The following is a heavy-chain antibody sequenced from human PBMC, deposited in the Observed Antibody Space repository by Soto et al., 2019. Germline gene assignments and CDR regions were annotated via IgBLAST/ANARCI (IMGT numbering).Heavy chain of an antibody. D-gene: IGHD5-12*01. CDR1: GFTFSNAW. J-gene: IGHJ4*02. V-gene: IGHV3-15*01. CDR2: IKSKTDGGTT. CDR3: TTDESEYSGYDDY. Sequence: GGSLRLSCAASGFTFSNAWMSWVRQAPGKGLEWVGRIKSKTDGGTTDYAAHVKGRFTISRDDSKNTLYLQMNSLKTEDTAVDYCTTDESEYSGYDDYWGQGTLVTVSS.